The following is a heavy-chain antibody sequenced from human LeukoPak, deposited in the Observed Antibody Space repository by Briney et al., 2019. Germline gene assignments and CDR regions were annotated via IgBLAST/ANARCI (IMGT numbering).Heavy chain of an antibody. J-gene: IGHJ3*02. V-gene: IGHV4-31*03. CDR1: GGSISSGGYY. CDR3: ARFWTHEDAFDI. Sequence: SETLSLTCTVSGGSISSGGYYWSWIRQHPGKGLEWIGYIYYSGSTYYNPSLKSRVTISVDTSKNQFSLKLSSVTAADTAVYYCARFWTHEDAFDIWGQGTMVTVSS. CDR2: IYYSGST. D-gene: IGHD3/OR15-3a*01.